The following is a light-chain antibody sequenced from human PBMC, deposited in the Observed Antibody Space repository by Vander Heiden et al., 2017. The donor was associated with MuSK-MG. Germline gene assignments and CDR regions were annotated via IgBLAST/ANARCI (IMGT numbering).Light chain of an antibody. CDR3: AAWDDSLKGVV. V-gene: IGLV1-44*01. CDR2: TNT. J-gene: IGLJ2*01. CDR1: SSNIGSNS. Sequence: QSVLTHPPSTSGTPGQRVTISCSGSSSNIGSNSVNWYQQLPGTAPKLLIQTNTERPSGVPDRFSGSKSGTSASLAISGLQSEDEADYYCAAWDDSLKGVVFGGGTKLTVL.